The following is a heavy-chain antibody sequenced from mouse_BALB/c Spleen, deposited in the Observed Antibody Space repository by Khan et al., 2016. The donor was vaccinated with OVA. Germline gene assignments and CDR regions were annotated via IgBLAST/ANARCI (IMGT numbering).Heavy chain of an antibody. D-gene: IGHD1-1*01. CDR3: TRDRNYYGSSFYFDY. CDR1: GFAFSSYS. J-gene: IGHJ2*01. Sequence: EVELVESGGGLVKPGGSLKLSCAASGFAFSSYSMSWVRQTPEKRLEWVATITSGGSYTYYPDSVKGRFTISRDKAKNTLYLQMSSLKSEDTAMYYCTRDRNYYGSSFYFDYWGQGTTLTVSS. CDR2: ITSGGSYT. V-gene: IGHV5-6-4*01.